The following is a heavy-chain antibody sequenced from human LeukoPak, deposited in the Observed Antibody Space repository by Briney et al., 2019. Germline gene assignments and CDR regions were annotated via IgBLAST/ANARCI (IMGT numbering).Heavy chain of an antibody. CDR2: INHSGST. CDR1: GGSFSGYY. Sequence: PSETLSLTCAVYGGSFSGYYWSWIRQPPGKGLEWIGEINHSGSTNYNPSLKSRVTISVDTSKNQFSLKLSSVTAADTAVYYCARRGFGGVIDYWGQGTLVTVSS. V-gene: IGHV4-34*01. CDR3: ARRGFGGVIDY. D-gene: IGHD3-16*02. J-gene: IGHJ4*02.